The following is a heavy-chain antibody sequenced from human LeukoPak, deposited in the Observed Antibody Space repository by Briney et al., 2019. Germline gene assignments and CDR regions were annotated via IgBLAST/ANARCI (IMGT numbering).Heavy chain of an antibody. CDR2: INHSGST. V-gene: IGHV4-34*01. CDR3: ARGPPSGSYRRPFDY. D-gene: IGHD1-26*01. Sequence: PSEPLSLTCAVYGGSFSGYYWSWIRQPPGKGLEWIGEINHSGSTNYNPSLKSRVTISVDTSKNQFSLKLSSVTAADTAVYYCARGPPSGSYRRPFDYWGQGTLVTVSS. J-gene: IGHJ4*02. CDR1: GGSFSGYY.